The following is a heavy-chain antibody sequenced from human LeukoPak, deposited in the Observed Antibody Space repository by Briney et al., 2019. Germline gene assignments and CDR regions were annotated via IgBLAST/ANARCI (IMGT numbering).Heavy chain of an antibody. V-gene: IGHV3-11*01. J-gene: IGHJ6*02. Sequence: GGSLRLSCVACGYTFSDYYMNWIRQAPGRGLEWVSSISGGGTNLYYADSVKGRFTISRDNAKNSLYLQTNSLRAEDTAVYYCARSVGYYYTMDVWGQGTTVTVSS. CDR2: ISGGGTNL. CDR3: ARSVGYYYTMDV. D-gene: IGHD2-15*01. CDR1: GYTFSDYY.